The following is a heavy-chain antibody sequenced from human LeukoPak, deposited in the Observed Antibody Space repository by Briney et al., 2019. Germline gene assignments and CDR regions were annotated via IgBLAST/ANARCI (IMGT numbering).Heavy chain of an antibody. CDR2: IFYSGST. Sequence: PSETLSLTCTVSGGSIGTSSYYWGWVRQPPWKGLEWIGNIFYSGSTYYSPSLKSRVTISVDTSKNQFSLKLSSVTAADTAVYYCARLAWSGTTNHDYWGQGTLVTVSS. CDR1: GGSIGTSSYY. J-gene: IGHJ4*02. V-gene: IGHV4-39*07. CDR3: ARLAWSGTTNHDY. D-gene: IGHD1-1*01.